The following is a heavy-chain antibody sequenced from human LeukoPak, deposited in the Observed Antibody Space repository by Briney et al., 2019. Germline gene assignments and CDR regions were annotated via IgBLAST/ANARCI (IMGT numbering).Heavy chain of an antibody. CDR3: ARIAQLLLGFRYYYGMDV. J-gene: IGHJ6*02. V-gene: IGHV3-21*01. Sequence: PGGSLRLSCAASAFTFSSYNMNWVRQAPGKGLEWVSSINSSGSYIYYADSVKGRFTVSRDNAKNSLYLQMNSLRAEDTAVYYCARIAQLLLGFRYYYGMDVWGQGTTVTVSS. D-gene: IGHD2-2*01. CDR1: AFTFSSYN. CDR2: INSSGSYI.